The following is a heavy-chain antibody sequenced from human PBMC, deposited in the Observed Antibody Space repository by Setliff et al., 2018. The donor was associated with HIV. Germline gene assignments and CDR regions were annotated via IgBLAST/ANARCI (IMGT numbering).Heavy chain of an antibody. D-gene: IGHD3-22*01. V-gene: IGHV3-21*04. J-gene: IGHJ4*02. CDR3: ARFRRSGYNYVEGTALAY. CDR2: ISSSSSTI. CDR1: GFTFSSYS. Sequence: GGSLRLSCAASGFTFSSYSMNWVRQVPGKGLEWASSISSSSSTIYYADSVKGRFTISRDNAKNSLYLQVNSLRAEDTAVYYCARFRRSGYNYVEGTALAYWGQGTLVTVSS.